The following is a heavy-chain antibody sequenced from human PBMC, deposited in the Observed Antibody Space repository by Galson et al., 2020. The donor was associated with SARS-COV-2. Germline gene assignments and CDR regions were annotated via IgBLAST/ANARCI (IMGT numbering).Heavy chain of an antibody. V-gene: IGHV1-2*02. J-gene: IGHJ4*02. CDR3: AREQGSYGSGGYFKSDY. Sequence: ASVKVSCKASGYTFTGYYIHWLRQAPGHALEWMGWINPASGGTNYARKFQERVTMTRDTSFSTAYMGLSRLRSDDAAVYFCAREQGSYGSGGYFKSDYWGQGTLVTVSS. D-gene: IGHD3-10*01. CDR2: INPASGGT. CDR1: GYTFTGYY.